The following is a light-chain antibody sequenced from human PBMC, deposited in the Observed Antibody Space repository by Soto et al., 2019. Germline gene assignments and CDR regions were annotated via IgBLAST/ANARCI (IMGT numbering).Light chain of an antibody. J-gene: IGKJ1*01. CDR1: QSVSSN. V-gene: IGKV3-20*01. Sequence: ENVLTQSPATLSVSPGERATLSCRASQSVSSNLAWYQQKPGQAPRLLIFGASSRATGIPDRFSGSGSGTDFTLTITRLAREDFAVYYCQQYGRSPRTFGQGTKVDI. CDR2: GAS. CDR3: QQYGRSPRT.